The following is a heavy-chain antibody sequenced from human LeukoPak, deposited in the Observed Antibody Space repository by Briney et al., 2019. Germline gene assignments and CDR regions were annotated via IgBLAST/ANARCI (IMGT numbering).Heavy chain of an antibody. J-gene: IGHJ4*02. CDR3: ARGWLSETTVVTPYNY. CDR1: GGTFSSYA. Sequence: SVKVSCKASGGTFSSYAISWVRQAPGQGLEWMGGIIPIFGTANYAQKFQGRVTITADESTSTAYMELSSLRSEDTAVYYCARGWLSETTVVTPYNYWGQGTLVTVSS. CDR2: IIPIFGTA. V-gene: IGHV1-69*13. D-gene: IGHD4-23*01.